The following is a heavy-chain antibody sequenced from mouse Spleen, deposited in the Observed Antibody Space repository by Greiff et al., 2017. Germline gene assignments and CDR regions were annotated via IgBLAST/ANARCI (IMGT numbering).Heavy chain of an antibody. Sequence: VQLQQSGPELVKPGASVKISCKASGYSFTSYYIHWVKPRPGQGLEWIGWIYPGSGNTKYNEKFKGKATLTADTSSSTAYMQLSSLTSEDSAVYYCARKGYGAMDYWGQGTSVTVSS. V-gene: IGHV1-66*01. CDR3: ARKGYGAMDY. D-gene: IGHD2-2*01. CDR1: GYSFTSYY. J-gene: IGHJ4*01. CDR2: IYPGSGNT.